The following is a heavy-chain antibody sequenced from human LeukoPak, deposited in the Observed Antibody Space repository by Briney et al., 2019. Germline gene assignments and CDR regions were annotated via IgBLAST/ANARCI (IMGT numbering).Heavy chain of an antibody. D-gene: IGHD3-3*01. CDR2: INHSGST. CDR1: GGSFSGYY. J-gene: IGHJ4*02. V-gene: IGHV4-34*01. Sequence: PSETLSLTCAVYGGSFSGYYWSWIRQPPGKGLEWIGEINHSGSTNYSPSLKSRVTISVDTSKNQFSLRLSSVTAADTAVYYCARDLGFWSGPDYWGQGTLVTVSS. CDR3: ARDLGFWSGPDY.